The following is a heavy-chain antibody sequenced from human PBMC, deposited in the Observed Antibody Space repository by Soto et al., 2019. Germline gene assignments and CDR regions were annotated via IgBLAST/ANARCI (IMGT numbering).Heavy chain of an antibody. CDR1: GDSVSSNSAA. Sequence: SQTLSLTCAISGDSVSSNSAAWNWIRQSPSRGLEWLGGTYYRSKWYNDYAVSVKSRITINPDTSKNQFSLQLNSVTPEDTAVYYCARELEKANWTYYYYYGMDVWSQGTTVTVSS. J-gene: IGHJ6*02. D-gene: IGHD1-1*01. CDR2: TYYRSKWYN. V-gene: IGHV6-1*01. CDR3: ARELEKANWTYYYYYGMDV.